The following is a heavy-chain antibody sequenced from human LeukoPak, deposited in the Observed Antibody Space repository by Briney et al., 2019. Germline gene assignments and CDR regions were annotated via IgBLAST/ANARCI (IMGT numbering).Heavy chain of an antibody. CDR1: GFTLSSYA. Sequence: PGGSLRLSCAASGFTLSSYAMSWVRQAPGKGLEWVSAISGSGGSTYYADSVKGRFTISRDNSKNTLYLQMNSLRAEDTAVYYCAKVRDSSGWVPFDYWGQGTLVTVSS. D-gene: IGHD6-19*01. CDR2: ISGSGGST. CDR3: AKVRDSSGWVPFDY. J-gene: IGHJ4*02. V-gene: IGHV3-23*01.